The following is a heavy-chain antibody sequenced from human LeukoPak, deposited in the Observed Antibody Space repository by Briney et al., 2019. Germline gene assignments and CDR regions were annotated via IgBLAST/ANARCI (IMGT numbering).Heavy chain of an antibody. CDR3: ARVLSRGRSSGYPYPLNY. V-gene: IGHV1-46*01. Sequence: PRASVKVSCKASGYTFTSYYMHWVRQAPGQGLEWMGIINPSGGSTSYAQKFQGRVTMTRDTSTSTVYMELSSLRSEDTAVYYCARVLSRGRSSGYPYPLNYWGQGTLVTVSS. CDR2: INPSGGST. J-gene: IGHJ4*02. CDR1: GYTFTSYY. D-gene: IGHD3-22*01.